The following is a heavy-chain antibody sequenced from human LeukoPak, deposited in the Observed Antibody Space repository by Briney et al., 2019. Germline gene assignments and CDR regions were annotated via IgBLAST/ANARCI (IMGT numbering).Heavy chain of an antibody. CDR1: GDSISSRRHY. CDR3: ARSSWYDIIDY. J-gene: IGHJ4*02. D-gene: IGHD6-13*01. CDR2: IYTSGST. Sequence: SQTLSLTCTVSGDSISSRRHYWSWIRQPAGKGLEWIGRIYTSGSTSYNPSLKSRVTILVDTSKNQFSLKLSSVTAADTAVYYCARSSWYDIIDYWGQGTLVTVSS. V-gene: IGHV4-61*02.